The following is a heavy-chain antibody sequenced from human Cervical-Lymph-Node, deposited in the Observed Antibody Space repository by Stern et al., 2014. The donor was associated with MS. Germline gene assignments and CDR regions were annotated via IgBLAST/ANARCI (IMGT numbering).Heavy chain of an antibody. CDR1: GLTFSSYN. CDR2: ISAGGDI. J-gene: IGHJ5*02. CDR3: TTAWGWSNWFDP. Sequence: EVHLVESGGGLIRPGGSLRLSCAASGLTFSSYNVHWVRQATGQGLEWVSTISAGGDISYSDSVKGRFTISRENAKNSLYLEMNNVVAGDTALYYCTTAWGWSNWFDPWGQGTQVTVSS. D-gene: IGHD7-27*01. V-gene: IGHV3-13*01.